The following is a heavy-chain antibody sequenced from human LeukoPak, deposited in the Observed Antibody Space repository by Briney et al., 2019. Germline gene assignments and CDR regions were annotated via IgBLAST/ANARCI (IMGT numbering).Heavy chain of an antibody. J-gene: IGHJ4*02. CDR3: ARQYGPGYSSTWYFDY. CDR1: GGSISRSAYS. CDR2: VYYSGNT. Sequence: SETLSLTCTVSGGSISRSAYSWGWIRQPPGKGLGRIGNVYYSGNTYYNPCLKSRVTISVDTSKNQFSLKLTSVTAADTAVYYCARQYGPGYSSTWYFDYWGQGTLVTVSS. D-gene: IGHD2-2*01. V-gene: IGHV4-39*01.